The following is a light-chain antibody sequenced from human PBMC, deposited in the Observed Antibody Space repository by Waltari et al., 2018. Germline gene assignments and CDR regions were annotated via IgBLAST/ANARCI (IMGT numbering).Light chain of an antibody. J-gene: IGLJ2*01. Sequence: QSALTQHDSVSGSPGQSITISCTGTSSDVGDYNYVSWYHRHPGKAPQLIIFDVSNPPSGVSNRFSGSKSGDTASLTISGLQAEDEADYYCSSYTSSSTYVVFGGGTKLTVL. CDR2: DVS. CDR3: SSYTSSSTYVV. V-gene: IGLV2-14*03. CDR1: SSDVGDYNY.